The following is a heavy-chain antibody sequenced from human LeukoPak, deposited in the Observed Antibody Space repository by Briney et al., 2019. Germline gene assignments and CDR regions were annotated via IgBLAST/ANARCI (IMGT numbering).Heavy chain of an antibody. V-gene: IGHV3-23*01. Sequence: HPGGSLRLSCAASGFTFSSYGMSWVRQAPGKGLEWVSAISGSGGTTHYADSVKGRFTITRDNSKNTLYLQMNSLRAEDTAVYYCAKGTYGSGSYSQDYWGQGTLVTVSS. CDR2: ISGSGGTT. J-gene: IGHJ4*02. D-gene: IGHD3-10*01. CDR3: AKGTYGSGSYSQDY. CDR1: GFTFSSYG.